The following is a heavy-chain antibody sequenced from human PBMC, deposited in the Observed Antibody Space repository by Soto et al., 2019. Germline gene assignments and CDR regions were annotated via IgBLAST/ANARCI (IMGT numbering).Heavy chain of an antibody. J-gene: IGHJ4*02. CDR2: IRSKANSYAT. CDR1: GCTFSGSA. D-gene: IGHD2-2*01. V-gene: IGHV3-73*01. CDR3: TRREDIVVVPAASPDY. Sequence: GGSLRLSFAASGCTFSGSAMNCVRQTSGKGLEWVGRIRSKANSYATAYAASVKGRFTIPRDDSKNTAYLQMNSLKTEDTAVYYCTRREDIVVVPAASPDYWGQGT.